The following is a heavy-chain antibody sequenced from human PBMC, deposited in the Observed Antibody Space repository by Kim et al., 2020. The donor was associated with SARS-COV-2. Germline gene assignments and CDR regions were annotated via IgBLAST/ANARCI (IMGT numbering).Heavy chain of an antibody. Sequence: GGSLRLSCAASGFTFGDYAMHWVRQAPGKGLEWVSGISWNSGSIGYADSVKGRFTISRDNAKNSLYLQMNSLRAEDTALYYCAKAEPGVRGLYSGHFDLWGRGTLVTVSS. CDR3: AKAEPGVRGLYSGHFDL. D-gene: IGHD3-10*01. J-gene: IGHJ2*01. CDR1: GFTFGDYA. CDR2: ISWNSGSI. V-gene: IGHV3-9*01.